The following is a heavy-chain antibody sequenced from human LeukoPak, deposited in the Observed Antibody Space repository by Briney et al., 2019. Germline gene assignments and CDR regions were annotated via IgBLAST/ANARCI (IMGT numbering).Heavy chain of an antibody. J-gene: IGHJ4*02. CDR3: VRGRVKGKY. CDR1: GGSFCGYY. V-gene: IGHV4-34*01. Sequence: SETLSLTCAVYGGSFCGYYWTWIRQPPGKGLEWIGEINHSGDTNYNPSLKSRVTISVDTSKNQFSLKLSSVTAADTAVYYCVRGRVKGKYWGQGTLVTVSS. D-gene: IGHD2/OR15-2a*01. CDR2: INHSGDT.